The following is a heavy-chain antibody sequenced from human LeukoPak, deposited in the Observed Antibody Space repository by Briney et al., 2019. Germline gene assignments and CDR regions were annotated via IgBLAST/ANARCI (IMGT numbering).Heavy chain of an antibody. CDR3: ARSGYGYGDAFDI. CDR1: EFTLSDSY. Sequence: GGSLRLSSAASEFTLSDSYMNWIRQAPGKGLEWISYITTSGSAKHYADSVKGRFTIPRDNAKNSLYLQMNSLRADDTAVYYCARSGYGYGDAFDIWGQGTMVTVSS. J-gene: IGHJ3*02. V-gene: IGHV3-11*01. CDR2: ITTSGSAK. D-gene: IGHD5-18*01.